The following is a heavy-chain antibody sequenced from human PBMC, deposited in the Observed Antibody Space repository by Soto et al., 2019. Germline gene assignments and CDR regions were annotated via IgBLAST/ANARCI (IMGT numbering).Heavy chain of an antibody. D-gene: IGHD3-9*01. CDR1: GFTFSSYA. Sequence: EVQLVESGGGVVQPGGSLRLSCAASGFTFSSYAMNWVRQAPGKGLEWVSYMSNSDSTIYYADSVKGRFTISRDNAKKSLVLQINRLREDETGCYYCARDGRGNTGYSDAWGQGTLVTVSS. CDR2: MSNSDSTI. J-gene: IGHJ5*02. V-gene: IGHV3-48*03. CDR3: ARDGRGNTGYSDA.